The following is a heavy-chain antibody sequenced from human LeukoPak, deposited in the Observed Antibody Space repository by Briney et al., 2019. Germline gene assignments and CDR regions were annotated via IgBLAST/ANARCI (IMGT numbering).Heavy chain of an antibody. CDR1: GFTFSRYS. Sequence: PGGSLRLSCAASGFTFSRYSMNWVRRAPGKGLEWVASISSTSTFIYSADSVKGRFAISRDTAKNSLFLQMNSLRAEDTAIYYCARDYFDSSDYPQTYYYYYMDVWGKGTTVTVSS. D-gene: IGHD3-22*01. V-gene: IGHV3-21*01. J-gene: IGHJ6*03. CDR3: ARDYFDSSDYPQTYYYYYMDV. CDR2: ISSTSTFI.